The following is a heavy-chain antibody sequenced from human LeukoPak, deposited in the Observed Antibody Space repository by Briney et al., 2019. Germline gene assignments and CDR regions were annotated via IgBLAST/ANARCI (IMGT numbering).Heavy chain of an antibody. CDR3: ARVGASWGYSGSYYYFDY. J-gene: IGHJ4*02. CDR1: GGTFSRYA. Sequence: SVKVSCKASGGTFSRYAISWVRQAPGQGLEWMGGIIPVLGTTNYAQTFQNKVTITADESTSTTYMELSSLTSEDTAVYYCARVGASWGYSGSYYYFDYWGQGTLVTVSS. CDR2: IIPVLGTT. V-gene: IGHV1-69*13. D-gene: IGHD1-26*01.